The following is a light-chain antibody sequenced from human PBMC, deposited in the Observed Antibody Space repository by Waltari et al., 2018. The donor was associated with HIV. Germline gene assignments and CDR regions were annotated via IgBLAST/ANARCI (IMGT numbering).Light chain of an antibody. V-gene: IGLV2-8*01. CDR1: SSDVGRYDY. J-gene: IGLJ2*01. CDR2: EVN. CDR3: SSYAGINPVI. Sequence: QSALTQPPSASGSLGQSVTISCTGSSSDVGRYDYVSWYQQHPGKAPKLQLFEVNKRPSGVPDLFAGSKSGNTASLTVSGLQAEDEAEYSCSSYAGINPVIFGGGTTLTVL.